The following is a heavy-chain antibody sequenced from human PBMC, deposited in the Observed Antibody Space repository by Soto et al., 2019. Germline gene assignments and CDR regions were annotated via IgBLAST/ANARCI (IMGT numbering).Heavy chain of an antibody. D-gene: IGHD2-15*01. Sequence: QVQRVQSGAEVKKPGASVKVSCKASGYTFTSYGISWVRQAPGQGLEWMGWISAYNGNTNYAQQLQGRVTMTTVTSTSTDYMELRSLRSDDTAVYYCAGDRGGWWSPPYYFDYWGQGTLVTVSS. V-gene: IGHV1-18*04. CDR3: AGDRGGWWSPPYYFDY. J-gene: IGHJ4*02. CDR2: ISAYNGNT. CDR1: GYTFTSYG.